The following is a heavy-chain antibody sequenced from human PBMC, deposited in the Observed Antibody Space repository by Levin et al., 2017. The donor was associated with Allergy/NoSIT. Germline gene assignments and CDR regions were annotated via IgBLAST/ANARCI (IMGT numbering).Heavy chain of an antibody. CDR2: IYKGGST. V-gene: IGHV3-53*01. D-gene: IGHD1-26*01. J-gene: IGHJ4*02. CDR3: ASDLGSQADY. CDR1: GFTVSNNY. Sequence: PGGSLRLSCAASGFTVSNNYMSWVRQAPGKGLEWVSVIYKGGSTYYADSVEGRFTLSRDNSKNTLYLQMNSLRAEDTAVYYCASDLGSQADYWGQGTLVTVSS.